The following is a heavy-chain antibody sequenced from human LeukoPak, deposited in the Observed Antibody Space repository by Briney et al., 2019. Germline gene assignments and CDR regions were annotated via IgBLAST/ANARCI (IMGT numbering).Heavy chain of an antibody. D-gene: IGHD3-10*01. J-gene: IGHJ4*02. CDR1: GGSISSRSYH. Sequence: LETLSLTCTVSGGSISSRSYHWGWIRQPPGKGLEWIGSIYYSGSTYYNPSLKSRVTISVDTSKNQFSLKLSSVTAADTALYYCAKVRVRGVIPYYFDYWGQGTLVTVSS. V-gene: IGHV4-39*01. CDR3: AKVRVRGVIPYYFDY. CDR2: IYYSGST.